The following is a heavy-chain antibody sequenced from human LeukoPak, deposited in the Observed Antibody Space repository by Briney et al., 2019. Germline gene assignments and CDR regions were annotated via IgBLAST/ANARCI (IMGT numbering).Heavy chain of an antibody. CDR1: GGSISSSSYY. V-gene: IGHV4-39*07. CDR2: IYYSGST. J-gene: IGHJ4*02. CDR3: ATSRRYSYGFNFDY. D-gene: IGHD5-18*01. Sequence: SETLSLTCTVSGGSISSSSYYWGWIRQPPGKGLEWIGSIYYSGSTYYNPSLKSRVTISVDTSKNQFSLKLSSVTAADTAVYYCATSRRYSYGFNFDYWGQGTLVTVSS.